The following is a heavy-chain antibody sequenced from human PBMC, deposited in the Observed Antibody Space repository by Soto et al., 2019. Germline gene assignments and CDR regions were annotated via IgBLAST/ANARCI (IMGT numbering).Heavy chain of an antibody. D-gene: IGHD4-4*01. CDR2: ISPDGYGP. CDR1: GFTFSDFY. Sequence: EVQLVQSGGGLVQPGGSLRLSCVGSGFTFSDFYMNWVRQAPGKGLEWVANISPDGYGPNLVSSVKGRFTTSRDNAKISLFLQMNSLRADDTAVYYCAGWGGHDYNYWGQGILVTVSS. V-gene: IGHV3-7*03. CDR3: AGWGGHDYNY. J-gene: IGHJ4*02.